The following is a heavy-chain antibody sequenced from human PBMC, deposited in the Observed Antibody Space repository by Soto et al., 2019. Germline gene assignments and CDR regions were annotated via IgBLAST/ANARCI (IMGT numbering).Heavy chain of an antibody. J-gene: IGHJ6*02. D-gene: IGHD2-21*02. CDR3: ATNVVTAIYGMDV. V-gene: IGHV1-69*13. Sequence: SVKVSCKASGGTFSSYAISWVRRAPGQGLEWMGGIIPIFGTANYAQKFQGRVTITADESTSTAYMELSSLRSEDTAVYYCATNVVTAIYGMDVWGQGTTVTVSS. CDR1: GGTFSSYA. CDR2: IIPIFGTA.